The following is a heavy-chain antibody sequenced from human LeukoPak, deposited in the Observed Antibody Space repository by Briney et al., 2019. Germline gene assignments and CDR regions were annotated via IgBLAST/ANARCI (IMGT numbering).Heavy chain of an antibody. CDR2: TNPNSGGT. J-gene: IGHJ4*02. Sequence: ASVRVSCKASGYTFTGYYMHWVRQAPGQGLEWMGWTNPNSGGTNYAQKFQGRVTMTRDTSISTAYMELSRLRSDDTAVYYCARAAYYSDSSGPWYFDYWGQGTLVTVSS. CDR1: GYTFTGYY. D-gene: IGHD3-22*01. CDR3: ARAAYYSDSSGPWYFDY. V-gene: IGHV1-2*02.